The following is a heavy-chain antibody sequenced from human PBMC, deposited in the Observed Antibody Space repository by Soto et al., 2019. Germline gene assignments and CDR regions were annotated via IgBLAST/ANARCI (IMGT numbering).Heavy chain of an antibody. CDR3: ARDPGIAVTGNSHYYGMDD. CDR1: GFSVSSNV. V-gene: IGHV3-53*01. Sequence: EVQLVESGGGWIQPGGSLRLSCAASGFSVSSNVMSWVRQAPGKGLAWVSVIYSYGTTYYADSVKGRFIISRDNSKNTVYLTMNSLRADDTAEYYCARDPGIAVTGNSHYYGMDDWGQGTTVTVSS. CDR2: IYSYGTT. D-gene: IGHD6-19*01. J-gene: IGHJ6*02.